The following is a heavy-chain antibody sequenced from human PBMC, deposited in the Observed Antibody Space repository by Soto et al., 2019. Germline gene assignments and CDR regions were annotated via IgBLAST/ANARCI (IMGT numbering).Heavy chain of an antibody. Sequence: KRLEWVAVISYDGSNKYYADSVKGRFTISRDNSKNTLYLQMNSLRDEDTAVYYCFFFQAEDGIRDTVPGSAFLRNRTSDL. CDR2: ISYDGSNK. J-gene: IGHJ2*01. V-gene: IGHV3-30-3*01. CDR3: FFFQAEDGIRDTVPGSAFLRNRTSDL. D-gene: IGHD1-1*01.